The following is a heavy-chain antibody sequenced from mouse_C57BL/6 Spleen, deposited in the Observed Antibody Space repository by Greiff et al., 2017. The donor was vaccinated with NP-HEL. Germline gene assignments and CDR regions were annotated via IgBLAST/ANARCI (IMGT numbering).Heavy chain of an antibody. Sequence: EVHLVESGGGLVKPGGSLKLSCAASGFTFSDYGMHWVRQAPEKGLEWVAYISSGSSTIYYADTVKGRFTISRDNAKNTLFLQMTSLRSEDTAMYYCARYDYDEKNAMDYWGQGTSVTVSS. CDR3: ARYDYDEKNAMDY. J-gene: IGHJ4*01. D-gene: IGHD2-4*01. V-gene: IGHV5-17*01. CDR1: GFTFSDYG. CDR2: ISSGSSTI.